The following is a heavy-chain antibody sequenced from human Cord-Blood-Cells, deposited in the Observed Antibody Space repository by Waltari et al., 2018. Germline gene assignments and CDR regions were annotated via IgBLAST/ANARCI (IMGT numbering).Heavy chain of an antibody. Sequence: EVQLVQSGAEVKKPGESLKISCKGSGYSFTSYWIGWVRQLPGKGLEWVGIIYPGDSDTRYSPSFQGQVTISADKSISTAYLQWSSLKASDTAMYYCARHFKPYYYGSGSYYFDYWGQGTLVTVSS. V-gene: IGHV5-51*01. CDR1: GYSFTSYW. J-gene: IGHJ4*02. CDR3: ARHFKPYYYGSGSYYFDY. D-gene: IGHD3-10*01. CDR2: IYPGDSDT.